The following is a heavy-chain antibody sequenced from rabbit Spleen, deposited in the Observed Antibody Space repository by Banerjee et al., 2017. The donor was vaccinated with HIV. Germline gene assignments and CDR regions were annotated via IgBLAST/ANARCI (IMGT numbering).Heavy chain of an antibody. J-gene: IGHJ4*01. CDR3: ARDAASATYGWDYFNV. CDR1: GLDFSSSYW. Sequence: QSLEEYGGDLVKPGASLTLTCKASGLDFSSSYWICWVRQAPGKGLEWIACIDAGSGNNTYYASWAKGRFTISKASSTTVTLQMTSLTAADTATYFCARDAASATYGWDYFNVWGPGTLVTVS. D-gene: IGHD6-1*01. CDR2: IDAGSGNNT. V-gene: IGHV1S40*01.